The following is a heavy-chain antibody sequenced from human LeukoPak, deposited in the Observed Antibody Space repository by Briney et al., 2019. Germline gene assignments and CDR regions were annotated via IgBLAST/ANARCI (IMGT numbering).Heavy chain of an antibody. V-gene: IGHV1-69*13. CDR2: IIPIFGTA. CDR3: ARGDPHYYDSSGYDAFDI. Sequence: GASVNVSCKASGGTFSSYAISWVRQAPGQGLEWMGGIIPIFGTANYAQKFQGRVTITADESTSTAYMELSSLRSEDTAVYYCARGDPHYYDSSGYDAFDIWGQGTMVTVSS. CDR1: GGTFSSYA. J-gene: IGHJ3*02. D-gene: IGHD3-22*01.